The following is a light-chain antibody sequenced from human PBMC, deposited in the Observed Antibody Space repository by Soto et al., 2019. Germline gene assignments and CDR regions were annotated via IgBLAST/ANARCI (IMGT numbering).Light chain of an antibody. J-gene: IGKJ1*01. CDR3: MQPLENFRT. V-gene: IGKV2-28*01. CDR2: LGS. CDR1: ARLLHKNGYNY. Sequence: IVMTQSPLSLSVTPGEAASISCMSSARLLHKNGYNYVDWYMQKPGQSPQLLIYLGSNRASGVPDRFSGSGSDTYFTLEISRVEADDVGAYYCMQPLENFRTFGQGTKV.